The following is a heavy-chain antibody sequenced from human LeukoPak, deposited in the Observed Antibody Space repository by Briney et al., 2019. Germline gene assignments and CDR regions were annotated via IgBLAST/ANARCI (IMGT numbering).Heavy chain of an antibody. Sequence: SETQSLTCTVSGGSVTSYYWSWIRQSPGKGLEWIGYVYYSGTTNCNPSLKSRVTISVDTSKNQFSLKLTSVTAADTAVYYCARGRGRDGDNLARWGQGTLVTVSS. CDR2: VYYSGTT. CDR3: ARGRGRDGDNLAR. D-gene: IGHD5-24*01. V-gene: IGHV4-59*02. CDR1: GGSVTSYY. J-gene: IGHJ4*02.